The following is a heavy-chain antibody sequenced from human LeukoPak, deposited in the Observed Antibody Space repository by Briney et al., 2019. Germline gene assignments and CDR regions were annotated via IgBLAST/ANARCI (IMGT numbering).Heavy chain of an antibody. CDR2: IYYSGST. D-gene: IGHD6-13*01. CDR1: GGSISSYY. J-gene: IGHJ4*02. Sequence: SETLSLTCTVSGGSISSYYWSWIRQPPGKGLEWLGYIYYSGSTNYNPSLKSRVTISVDTSKNQFSLKLSSVTAADTAVYYCARGHIAAAPYLFDYWGQGTLVTVSS. CDR3: ARGHIAAAPYLFDY. V-gene: IGHV4-59*01.